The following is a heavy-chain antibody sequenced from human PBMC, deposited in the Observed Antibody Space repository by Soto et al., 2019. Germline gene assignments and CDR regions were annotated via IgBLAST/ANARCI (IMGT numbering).Heavy chain of an antibody. CDR2: IIPIFGTA. D-gene: IGHD3-22*01. CDR1: GGTFSSYA. Sequence: ASVKVSCKASGGTFSSYAISWVRQAPGQGLEWMGGIIPIFGTANYAQKFQGRVTITADKSTSTAYMELSSLRSEDTAVCYCARGGYYDSSGDYYYYGMDVWGQGTTVTVSS. V-gene: IGHV1-69*06. J-gene: IGHJ6*02. CDR3: ARGGYYDSSGDYYYYGMDV.